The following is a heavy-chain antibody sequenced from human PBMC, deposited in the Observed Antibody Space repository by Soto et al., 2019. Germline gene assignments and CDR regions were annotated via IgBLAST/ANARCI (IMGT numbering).Heavy chain of an antibody. Sequence: ASVKVYCKASGYTYINFDISWVRQDVGQGLEWLGWMNPGSGKTGYASKFQGRVAMTRDASTGTSHLELSSLTSDDTAVYYCARMASAGTLNWFDPWGQGTLVTVSS. CDR2: MNPGSGKT. CDR3: ARMASAGTLNWFDP. J-gene: IGHJ5*02. CDR1: GYTYINFD. V-gene: IGHV1-8*02. D-gene: IGHD6-13*01.